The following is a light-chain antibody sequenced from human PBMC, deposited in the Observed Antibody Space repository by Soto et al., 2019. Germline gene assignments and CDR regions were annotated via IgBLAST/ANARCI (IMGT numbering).Light chain of an antibody. CDR3: QQYYSTPQT. CDR1: QSVLYSSKNKNY. Sequence: DIVMTQSPDSLAVSLGERATINCKSSQSVLYSSKNKNYLAWYQQKPGQPPKLLIYWASTRESGVPDRFSGSGSGTDFTLTISSLQAEDVAVYYCQQYYSTPQTFGQGTKVDSK. CDR2: WAS. V-gene: IGKV4-1*01. J-gene: IGKJ1*01.